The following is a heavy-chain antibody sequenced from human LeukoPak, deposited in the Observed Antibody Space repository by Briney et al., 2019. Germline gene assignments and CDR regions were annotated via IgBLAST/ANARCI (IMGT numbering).Heavy chain of an antibody. Sequence: GASLRLSCAASGFTFSSYAMSWVRQAPGKGLEWVSAISGSGGSTYYADSVKGRFTISRDNSKNTLYLQMNSLRAEDTAVYYSAKGPRDGPFDYWGQGTLVTVSS. CDR2: ISGSGGST. J-gene: IGHJ4*02. CDR3: AKGPRDGPFDY. CDR1: GFTFSSYA. V-gene: IGHV3-23*01. D-gene: IGHD5-24*01.